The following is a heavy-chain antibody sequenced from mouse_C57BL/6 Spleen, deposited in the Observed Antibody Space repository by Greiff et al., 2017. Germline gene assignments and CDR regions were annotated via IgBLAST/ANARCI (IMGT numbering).Heavy chain of an antibody. CDR3: ARRGYDYDGWYFDV. CDR2: IDPSDSYT. D-gene: IGHD2-4*01. CDR1: GYTFPSYW. V-gene: IGHV1-50*01. J-gene: IGHJ1*03. Sequence: QFQLQQPGAELVKPGASVKLSCKASGYTFPSYWMQWVKQRPGPGLEWIGEIDPSDSYTNYHQKFKGKATLTVDTSSSTAYMQLSSLTSEDSAVYYCARRGYDYDGWYFDVWGTGTTGTVSS.